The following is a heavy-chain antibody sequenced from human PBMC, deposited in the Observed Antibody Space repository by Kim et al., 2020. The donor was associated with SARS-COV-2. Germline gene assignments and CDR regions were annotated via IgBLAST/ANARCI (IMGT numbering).Heavy chain of an antibody. CDR2: ISGSGGST. CDR1: GFTFSSYA. CDR3: AKGAYCSSTSCFPTFNWFDP. D-gene: IGHD2-2*01. J-gene: IGHJ5*02. Sequence: GGSRLSCAASGFTFSSYAMSWVRQAPGKGLEWVSAISGSGGSTYYADSVKGRFTISRDNSKNTLYLQMNSLRAEDTAVYYCAKGAYCSSTSCFPTFNWFDPWGQGTLVTVSS. V-gene: IGHV3-23*01.